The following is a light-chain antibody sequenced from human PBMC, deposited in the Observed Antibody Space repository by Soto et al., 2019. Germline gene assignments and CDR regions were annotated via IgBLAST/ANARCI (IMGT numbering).Light chain of an antibody. CDR3: QQSYSTPPGLT. V-gene: IGKV1-39*01. J-gene: IGKJ4*01. CDR1: QSISSY. CDR2: AAS. Sequence: DIQMTQSPSSLSASVGDRVTITCRASQSISSYLNWYQQKPGKAPKLLIYAASSLQSGVPSRFSGSGSGTDSTLTISSLQXEDFATYYCQQSYSTPPGLTFGGGTKVDIK.